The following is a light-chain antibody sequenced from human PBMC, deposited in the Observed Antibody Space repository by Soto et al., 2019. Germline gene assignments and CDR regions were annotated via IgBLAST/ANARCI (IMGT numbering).Light chain of an antibody. CDR3: QQRSKWTIT. Sequence: EVVMTQSPATLSVSPGEGVTLSCRASQGVSTYLAWYPPKPGQAPRLLIYDASNRATGIPARFSGSGSGTDFNLTISRLETEDFAVYYCQQRSKWTITFGQGTRLEIK. CDR2: DAS. J-gene: IGKJ5*01. CDR1: QGVSTY. V-gene: IGKV3-11*01.